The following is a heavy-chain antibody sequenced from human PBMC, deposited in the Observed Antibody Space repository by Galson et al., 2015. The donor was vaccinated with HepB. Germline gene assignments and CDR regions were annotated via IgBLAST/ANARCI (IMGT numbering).Heavy chain of an antibody. V-gene: IGHV3-11*01. CDR1: GFTFSDYY. J-gene: IGHJ3*02. CDR3: ARDLDSSSSPFGAFDI. D-gene: IGHD6-6*01. CDR2: ISCSGSTI. Sequence: SLRLSCAASGFTFSDYYMSWIRQAPGKGLEWVSYISCSGSTIYYADSVKGRFTISRDNAKNSLYLQMNSLRAEDTAVYYCARDLDSSSSPFGAFDIWGQGTMVTVSS.